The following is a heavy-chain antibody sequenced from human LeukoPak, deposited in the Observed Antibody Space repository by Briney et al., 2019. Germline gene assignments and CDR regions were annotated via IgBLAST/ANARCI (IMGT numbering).Heavy chain of an antibody. Sequence: SVKVSCKASGGTFSSYAISWVRQAPGQGLEWMGGIIPIFGTANYAQKFQGRVTITTDESTSTAYMELNSLRAEDTAVYYCARRITIFGVVTGKNRGAFDYWGQGTLVTVSS. CDR3: ARRITIFGVVTGKNRGAFDY. V-gene: IGHV1-69*05. D-gene: IGHD3-3*01. CDR2: IIPIFGTA. J-gene: IGHJ4*02. CDR1: GGTFSSYA.